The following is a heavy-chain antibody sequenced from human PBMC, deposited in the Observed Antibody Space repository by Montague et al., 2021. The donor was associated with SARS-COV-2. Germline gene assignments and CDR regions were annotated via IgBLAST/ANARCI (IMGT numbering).Heavy chain of an antibody. D-gene: IGHD4-11*01. J-gene: IGHJ4*02. CDR2: ISGSGSST. CDR3: AKGSQKLQLPN. V-gene: IGHV3-23*01. CDR1: GFTFSSYT. Sequence: SLRLSCAASGFTFSSYTMTWVRQAPGKGLEWVSAISGSGSSTYYADSVKGRFTISRDNPKNTLYLQMNSLRAEDTAVYYCAKGSQKLQLPNWGQGTLVTVSS.